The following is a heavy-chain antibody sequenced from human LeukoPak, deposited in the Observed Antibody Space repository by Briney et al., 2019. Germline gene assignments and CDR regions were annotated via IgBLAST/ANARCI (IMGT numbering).Heavy chain of an antibody. Sequence: GGSLRLSCAASGFTFSSYSMSWVRQAPGKGLEWVSSISSSSYIYYADSAKGRFTISRDNAKNSLYLQMNSLRAEDTAVYYCARGIVATIGGDYWGQGTLVTVSS. J-gene: IGHJ4*02. V-gene: IGHV3-21*01. D-gene: IGHD5-12*01. CDR3: ARGIVATIGGDY. CDR2: ISSSSYI. CDR1: GFTFSSYS.